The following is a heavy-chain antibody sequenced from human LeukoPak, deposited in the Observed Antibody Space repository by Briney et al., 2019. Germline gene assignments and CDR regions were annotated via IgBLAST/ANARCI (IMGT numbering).Heavy chain of an antibody. CDR3: TTFIMTTDDDY. D-gene: IGHD4-11*01. J-gene: IGHJ4*02. CDR2: IKSETDGGTT. V-gene: IGHV3-15*01. CDR1: GFTFSNAW. Sequence: GGSLRLSCAASGFTFSNAWMSWVRQAPGKGLEWVGRIKSETDGGTTDYAAPVKGRFTISRDDSKNTLYLQVNSLKTEDTAVYYCTTFIMTTDDDYWGQGTLVTVSS.